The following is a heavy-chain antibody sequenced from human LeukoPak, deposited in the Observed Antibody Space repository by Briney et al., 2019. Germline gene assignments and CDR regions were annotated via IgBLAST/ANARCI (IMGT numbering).Heavy chain of an antibody. Sequence: KSGGSLRLSCAASGFTFSDFPMIWVRQAPGKGLEWVSSIFPSSGEIHYADSVKGRFTISRDNAKNSLYLQMNSLRAEDTAVYYCARVRRWELLLHYYYMDVWGKGTPVTISS. D-gene: IGHD1-26*01. J-gene: IGHJ6*03. V-gene: IGHV3-21*01. CDR2: IFPSSGEI. CDR3: ARVRRWELLLHYYYMDV. CDR1: GFTFSDFP.